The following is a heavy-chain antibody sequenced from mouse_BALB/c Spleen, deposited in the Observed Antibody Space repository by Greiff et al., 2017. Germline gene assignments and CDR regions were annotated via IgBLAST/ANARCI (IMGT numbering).Heavy chain of an antibody. CDR1: GFTFSSYG. J-gene: IGHJ4*01. CDR2: ISSGGSYT. CDR3: AREQGQYAMDY. Sequence: DVQLVESGGDLVKPGGSLKLSCAASGFTFSSYGMSWVRQTPDKRLEWVATISSGGSYTYYPDSVKGRFTISRDNAKNTLYLQMSSLKSEDTAMYYCAREQGQYAMDYWGQGTSVTVSS. D-gene: IGHD3-3*01. V-gene: IGHV5-6*01.